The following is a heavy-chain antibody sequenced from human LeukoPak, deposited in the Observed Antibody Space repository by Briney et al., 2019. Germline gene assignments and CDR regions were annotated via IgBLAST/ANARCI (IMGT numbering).Heavy chain of an antibody. D-gene: IGHD3-22*01. V-gene: IGHV3-30*01. CDR1: GFPFNTYA. J-gene: IGHJ5*02. Sequence: GGSLRLSCAASGFPFNTYAMHWVRQAPGKGLEWVALISRDGDNEYYADSVKGRFTISRDNSKNTLSLQVNTLRVEDTAVYYCATDFYDSTWGQGTLVTVSS. CDR3: ATDFYDST. CDR2: ISRDGDNE.